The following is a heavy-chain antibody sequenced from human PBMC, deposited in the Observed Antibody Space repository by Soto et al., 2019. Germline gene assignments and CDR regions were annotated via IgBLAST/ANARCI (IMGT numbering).Heavy chain of an antibody. D-gene: IGHD7-27*01. CDR3: ARGRNRGTYFDS. Sequence: LSLTCAVSGGSISSGGYSWNWIRQPPGKGLEWIGYIYYSGSTYYNPSLKSRVTISVDTSKNQFSLKLSSVTAADTAVYYCARGRNRGTYFDSWGQGTLVTVSS. J-gene: IGHJ4*02. CDR2: IYYSGST. V-gene: IGHV4-30-2*05. CDR1: GGSISSGGYS.